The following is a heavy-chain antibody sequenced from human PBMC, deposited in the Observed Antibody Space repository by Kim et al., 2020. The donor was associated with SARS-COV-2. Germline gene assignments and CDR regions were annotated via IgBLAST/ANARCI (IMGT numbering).Heavy chain of an antibody. D-gene: IGHD3-22*01. CDR1: GFTFSTYA. Sequence: GGSLRLSCAASGFTFSTYAMIWVRQAPGQGLEWVSSLTASGGDTYYADSVKGRFTISRDNSKNTVDLQMNSLRPEDTAVYYCAKKYSYDIVGHTLDYWGQETLVTVSS. CDR2: LTASGGDT. J-gene: IGHJ4*02. V-gene: IGHV3-23*01. CDR3: AKKYSYDIVGHTLDY.